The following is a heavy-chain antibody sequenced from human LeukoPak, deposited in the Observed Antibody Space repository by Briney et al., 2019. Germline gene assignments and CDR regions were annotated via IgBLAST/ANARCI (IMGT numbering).Heavy chain of an antibody. V-gene: IGHV3-23*01. Sequence: GGSLRLSCAASGFTFSSYAMSWVRQAPGKGLEWVSAISGSGGSTYYADSVKGRFTISRDNSKSTLYLQMNSLRAEDTAVYYCAKLKQLVGSFDYWGQGTLVTVSS. J-gene: IGHJ4*02. CDR3: AKLKQLVGSFDY. CDR2: ISGSGGST. CDR1: GFTFSSYA. D-gene: IGHD6-6*01.